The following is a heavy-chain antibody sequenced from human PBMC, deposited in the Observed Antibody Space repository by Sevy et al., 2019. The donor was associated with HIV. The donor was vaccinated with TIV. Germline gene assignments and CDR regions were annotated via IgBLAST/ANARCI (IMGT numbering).Heavy chain of an antibody. V-gene: IGHV1-18*01. CDR2: ISAYNGNT. CDR3: AGNYDILTGSDYNYGMDV. CDR1: GYTFTSYG. Sequence: ASVKVSCKASGYTFTSYGISWVRQAPGQGLEWMGWISAYNGNTNYAQKLQGRVTMTTDTSTSTAYMELRSLRSDDTAVYYCAGNYDILTGSDYNYGMDVWGQGTTVTVSS. J-gene: IGHJ6*02. D-gene: IGHD3-9*01.